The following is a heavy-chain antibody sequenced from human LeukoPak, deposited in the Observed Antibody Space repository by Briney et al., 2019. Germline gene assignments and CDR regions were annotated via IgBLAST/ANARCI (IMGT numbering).Heavy chain of an antibody. Sequence: GGSLRLSCAASGFTFSTYWMHWVRQVPGKGLVWVSRINNDGSRTTYADSVKGRFTISRDNAKNTVYLQMNSLRAEDTAVYFCTRDEKYYYDSNGMDVWGQGTTVTVTS. D-gene: IGHD3-22*01. CDR1: GFTFSTYW. CDR2: INNDGSRT. CDR3: TRDEKYYYDSNGMDV. J-gene: IGHJ6*02. V-gene: IGHV3-74*01.